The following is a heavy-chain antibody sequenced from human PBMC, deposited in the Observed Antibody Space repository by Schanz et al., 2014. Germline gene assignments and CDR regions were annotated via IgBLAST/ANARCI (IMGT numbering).Heavy chain of an antibody. CDR3: AKAQGSSFDS. J-gene: IGHJ4*02. CDR1: GFPFSSYA. D-gene: IGHD6-13*01. V-gene: IGHV3-23*01. CDR2: SSDGGGTK. Sequence: EVQLLESGGGLVEPGGSLRLSCAASGFPFSSYAMSWVRLAPGKGLEWVSGSSDGGGTKYSADSVKGRFTISIDNSKSTLYLQMHSLRAEDTAVYDYAKAQGSSFDSWGQGTLVNVSS.